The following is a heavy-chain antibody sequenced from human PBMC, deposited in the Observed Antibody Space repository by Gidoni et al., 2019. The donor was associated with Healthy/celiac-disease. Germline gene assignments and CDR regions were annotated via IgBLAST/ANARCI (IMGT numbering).Heavy chain of an antibody. J-gene: IGHJ4*02. Sequence: QVQLQESGPGLVKPSETLSLTCTVSGGSISSYYWSWIRQPPGKGLEWIGYIYYSGSTNYNPSLKSRVTISVDTSKNQFSLKLSSVTAADTAVYYCARGLAGRFDYWGQGTLVTVSS. CDR2: IYYSGST. V-gene: IGHV4-59*08. CDR3: ARGLAGRFDY. D-gene: IGHD2-15*01. CDR1: GGSISSYY.